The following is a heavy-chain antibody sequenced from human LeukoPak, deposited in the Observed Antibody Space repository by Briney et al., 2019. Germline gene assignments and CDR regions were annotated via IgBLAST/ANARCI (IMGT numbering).Heavy chain of an antibody. J-gene: IGHJ4*02. CDR3: AKRSGYTTGWFFDI. CDR2: ISGSGDNT. Sequence: PGGSLKLSCAASGFSFSSYAMSWVRQAPGKGLEWVSSISGSGDNTYYAESVKGRFTISRDNSKNTLFLQMNSLRAEDTAVFYCAKRSGYTTGWFFDIWGQGTLVTVSS. V-gene: IGHV3-23*01. D-gene: IGHD6-19*01. CDR1: GFSFSSYA.